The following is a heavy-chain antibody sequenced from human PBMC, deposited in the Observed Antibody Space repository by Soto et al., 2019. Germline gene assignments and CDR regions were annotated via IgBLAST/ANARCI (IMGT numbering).Heavy chain of an antibody. D-gene: IGHD5-18*01. V-gene: IGHV1-46*03. CDR2: INPSGGST. CDR1: GYTFTSYY. Sequence: GASVKVSCKASGYTFTSYYIHWVRQAPGQGLEWMGIINPSGGSTSYAQRFQGRVTMTRDTSTSTVYIELSSLRSEDTAVYYCARGRGYSYGYARPFDYWGQGTLVTVSS. J-gene: IGHJ4*02. CDR3: ARGRGYSYGYARPFDY.